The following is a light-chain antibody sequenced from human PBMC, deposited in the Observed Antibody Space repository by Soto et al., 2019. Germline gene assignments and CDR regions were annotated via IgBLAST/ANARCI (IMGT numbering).Light chain of an antibody. CDR3: CSSAPESTYV. V-gene: IGLV2-23*01. CDR2: KGT. J-gene: IGLJ1*01. Sequence: LAQPDSVSGSPGQSITISCTGTSADVGAYNSVSWYQQLPHKAPQVILYKGTQRPSGVSSRFSGSTSGNAASLTISGLQADDEADYFCCSSAPESTYVFGTGTKVTV. CDR1: SADVGAYNS.